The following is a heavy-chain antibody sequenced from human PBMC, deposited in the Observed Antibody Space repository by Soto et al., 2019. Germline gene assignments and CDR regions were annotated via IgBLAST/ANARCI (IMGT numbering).Heavy chain of an antibody. D-gene: IGHD6-13*01. Sequence: PGGSLRLSCAASGFTFSSYAMSWVRQAPGKGLEWVSAISGSGGSTYYADSVKGRFTISRDNSKNTLYLQMNSLRAEDTAVYYCANTPPNFSSWYVVEYFQHWGQGTLVTVSS. J-gene: IGHJ1*01. CDR3: ANTPPNFSSWYVVEYFQH. CDR1: GFTFSSYA. V-gene: IGHV3-23*01. CDR2: ISGSGGST.